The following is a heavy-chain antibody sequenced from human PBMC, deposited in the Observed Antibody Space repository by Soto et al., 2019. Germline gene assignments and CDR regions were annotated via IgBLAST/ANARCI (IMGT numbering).Heavy chain of an antibody. CDR1: GGTFSSYT. Sequence: SVKVSCKASGGTFSSYTISWVRQAPGQGLEWMGRIIPILGIANYAQKFQGRVTITADKSTSTAYMELSSLRSEDTAVYYCAKLPLVLALGFDYWGQGTLVTVSS. J-gene: IGHJ4*02. V-gene: IGHV1-69*02. CDR3: AKLPLVLALGFDY. CDR2: IIPILGIA.